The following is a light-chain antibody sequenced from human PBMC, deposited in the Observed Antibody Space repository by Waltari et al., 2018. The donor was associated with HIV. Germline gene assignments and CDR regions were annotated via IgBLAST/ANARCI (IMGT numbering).Light chain of an antibody. CDR3: SSYTSSSTLYV. V-gene: IGLV2-14*01. J-gene: IGLJ1*01. Sequence: QSALTQPASVSGSPGQSITISCTGTSSDVGGYNYVSWYQPHPGNAPKLMIYEVSNRPSGVSNRFSGSKSGNPASLTISGLQAEDEADYYCSSYTSSSTLYVFGTGTKVTVL. CDR1: SSDVGGYNY. CDR2: EVS.